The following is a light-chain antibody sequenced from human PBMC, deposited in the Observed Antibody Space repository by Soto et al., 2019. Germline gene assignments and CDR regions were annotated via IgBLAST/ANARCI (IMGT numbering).Light chain of an antibody. V-gene: IGKV1-27*01. J-gene: IGKJ1*01. CDR2: AAS. CDR1: RSVSTS. CDR3: QQYNNWSRT. Sequence: DIQITQSPSTLFASVADIVSITFRASRSVSTSLAWYQQKPGKVPELLIYAASTLQCGVPSRFSGSGSGAEFTLTISSLQFVDFAVYYCQQYNNWSRTFGQGTKVDIK.